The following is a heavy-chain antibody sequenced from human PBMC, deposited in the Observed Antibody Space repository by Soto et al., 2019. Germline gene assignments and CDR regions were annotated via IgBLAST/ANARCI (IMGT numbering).Heavy chain of an antibody. CDR3: AKDSGYSYGPGYDY. J-gene: IGHJ4*02. CDR1: GFTFSSYA. V-gene: IGHV3-23*01. D-gene: IGHD5-18*01. Sequence: GGSLRLSCAASGFTFSSYAMSWVRQAPGKGLEWVSAISGSGGSTYYADSVKGRLTISRDNSKNTLYLQMNSLRAEDTAVYYCAKDSGYSYGPGYDYWGQGTLVTVSS. CDR2: ISGSGGST.